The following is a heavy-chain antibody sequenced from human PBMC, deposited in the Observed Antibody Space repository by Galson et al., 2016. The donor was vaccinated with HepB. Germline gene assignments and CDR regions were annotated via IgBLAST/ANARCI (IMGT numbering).Heavy chain of an antibody. D-gene: IGHD3-9*01. CDR3: ARDRRRNFDWFVF. Sequence: SLRLSCAASGFTFSSYAMHRVRQAPGKGLEWVAAIPYDGSNKYYADSVKGRFTISRDNSKNTLYLQMNSLRAEDTAVYYCARDRRRNFDWFVFWGQGTLVTVSS. V-gene: IGHV3-30-3*01. J-gene: IGHJ4*02. CDR1: GFTFSSYA. CDR2: IPYDGSNK.